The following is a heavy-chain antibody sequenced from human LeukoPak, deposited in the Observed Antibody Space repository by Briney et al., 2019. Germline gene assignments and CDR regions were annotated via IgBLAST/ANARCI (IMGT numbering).Heavy chain of an antibody. CDR2: IYVIGTS. J-gene: IGHJ4*02. CDR1: GGSISSRNHY. CDR3: ARQVVATTQIDY. V-gene: IGHV4-39*01. D-gene: IGHD1-26*01. Sequence: SETLSLTCTVSGGSISSRNHYWGWIRQPPGKGLEWIGSIYVIGTSYYNPSLESRVTISVDTSKNQLSLNLSSVTAADTALYYCARQVVATTQIDYWGQGTLVTVSS.